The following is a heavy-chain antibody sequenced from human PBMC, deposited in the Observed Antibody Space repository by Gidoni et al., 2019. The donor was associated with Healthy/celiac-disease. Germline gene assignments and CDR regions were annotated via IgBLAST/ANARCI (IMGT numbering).Heavy chain of an antibody. J-gene: IGHJ4*02. D-gene: IGHD1-26*01. CDR2: ISYDGSNK. V-gene: IGHV3-30*18. CDR3: AKGTIGMWVLGCPDY. CDR1: GFTFSSYG. Sequence: QVQLVESGGGVVQPGRSLRLYCAASGFTFSSYGMHWVRQAPGKGLEWVAVISYDGSNKYYADSVKGRFTISRDNSKNTLYLQMNSLRAEDTAVYYCAKGTIGMWVLGCPDYWGQGTLVTVSS.